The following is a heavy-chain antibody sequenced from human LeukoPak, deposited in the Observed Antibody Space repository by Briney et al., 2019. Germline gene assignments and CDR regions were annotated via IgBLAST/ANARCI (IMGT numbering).Heavy chain of an antibody. CDR1: GYTFSGYY. CDR2: ISPNSGGGS. V-gene: IGHV1-2*02. J-gene: IGHJ4*02. CDR3: ARGESTSSPNY. D-gene: IGHD6-6*01. Sequence: ASVKVSCKASGYTFSGYYMHWVRQAAGQGLEWVGWISPNSGGGSNSAQKFQGRVTLTRDTSISTAYMELSSLTSDDTAVYYCARGESTSSPNYWGQGTLVTVSS.